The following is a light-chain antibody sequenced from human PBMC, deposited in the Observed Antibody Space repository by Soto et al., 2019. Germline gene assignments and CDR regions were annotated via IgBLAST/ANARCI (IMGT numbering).Light chain of an antibody. V-gene: IGKV1-5*03. CDR2: KAS. Sequence: DIQMTQSPSTLSGSVGDRVTITCRASQTISSWLAWYQQKPGKAPKLLIYKASTLKSGVPSRFSGSGSGTEFTLTISSLQPDDFATYYCQHYNTSSITFGQGTRLEI. CDR1: QTISSW. CDR3: QHYNTSSIT. J-gene: IGKJ5*01.